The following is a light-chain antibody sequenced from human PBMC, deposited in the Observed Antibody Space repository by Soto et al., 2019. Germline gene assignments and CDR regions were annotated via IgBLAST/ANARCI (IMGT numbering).Light chain of an antibody. V-gene: IGLV2-14*01. CDR1: SSDVGGYKY. J-gene: IGLJ1*01. Sequence: QSVLTQPASVSGSPGQSITISCTGTSSDVGGYKYVSWYQQHPGKAPKLMIYEVSNRPSGVSNRFSGSKSGNTASLTISGLQAEDEADYYCSSYSSMLTYVFGLGTKVTVL. CDR3: SSYSSMLTYV. CDR2: EVS.